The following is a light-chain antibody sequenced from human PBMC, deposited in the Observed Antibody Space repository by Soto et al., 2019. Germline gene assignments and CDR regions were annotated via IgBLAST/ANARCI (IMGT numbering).Light chain of an antibody. CDR2: GAS. J-gene: IGKJ1*01. CDR3: QHYNNWPPET. Sequence: EIVMTQSPATLSVSSGERATLSCRASQNISSSLAWYQQKPGQAPRLLIYGASTRATDIPARFSGSGSGTEFTLNISSLQSEDFAVYYCQHYNNWPPETFGQGTKVEIK. CDR1: QNISSS. V-gene: IGKV3-15*01.